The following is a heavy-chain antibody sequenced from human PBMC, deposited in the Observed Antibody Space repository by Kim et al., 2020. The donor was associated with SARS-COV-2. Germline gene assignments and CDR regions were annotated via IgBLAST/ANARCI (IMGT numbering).Heavy chain of an antibody. CDR3: ARLYQDILTGYYLYYYGMDV. J-gene: IGHJ6*02. D-gene: IGHD3-9*01. V-gene: IGHV3-33*01. CDR2: IWYDGSNK. Sequence: GGSLRLSCAASGFTFSSYGMHWVRQAPGKGLEWVAVIWYDGSNKYYADSVKGRFTISRDNSKNTLYLQMNSLRAEDTAVYYCARLYQDILTGYYLYYYGMDVWGQGTTVTVSS. CDR1: GFTFSSYG.